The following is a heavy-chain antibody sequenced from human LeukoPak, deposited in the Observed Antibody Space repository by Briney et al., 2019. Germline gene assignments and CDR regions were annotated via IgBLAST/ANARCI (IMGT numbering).Heavy chain of an antibody. J-gene: IGHJ4*02. V-gene: IGHV3-7*04. CDR1: GFTLSSYA. CDR2: IKQDGSKK. D-gene: IGHD5-24*01. CDR3: TRVGYIDEGIDY. Sequence: PGGSLRLSCAASGFTLSSYAMHWVRQAPGKGLEWVANIKQDGSKKSYVDSVKGRFTISRDNAKNSLYLQMNSLRAEDTALYYCTRVGYIDEGIDYWGQGTLVTVSS.